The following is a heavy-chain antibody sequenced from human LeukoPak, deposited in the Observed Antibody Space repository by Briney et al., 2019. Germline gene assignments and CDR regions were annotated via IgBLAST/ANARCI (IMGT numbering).Heavy chain of an antibody. D-gene: IGHD3-10*01. CDR2: IRYDGSNK. V-gene: IGHV3-30*02. CDR1: GFTFSNYG. Sequence: PGGSLRLSCGASGFTFSNYGMLWVRQAPGKGLEWVAFIRYDGSNKLYADSVKGRFTISRDNSKNTLYLHINSLRAEDTAVYYCAGSFGDVKNFWGQGTLVTVSS. CDR3: AGSFGDVKNF. J-gene: IGHJ4*01.